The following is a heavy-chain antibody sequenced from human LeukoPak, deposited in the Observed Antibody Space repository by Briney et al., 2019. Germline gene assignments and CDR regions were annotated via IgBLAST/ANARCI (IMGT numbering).Heavy chain of an antibody. Sequence: GGSLRLSCAASGFIFSSYWMSWVRQAPGKGLEWVANIKQDGSEKYYVDSVKGRFTISRDNAKHSLYLQMNSLRAEDTALYYCTKDRGGSSQLGDAFDVWGQGTMVSVSS. D-gene: IGHD4-23*01. V-gene: IGHV3-7*03. CDR1: GFIFSSYW. CDR3: TKDRGGSSQLGDAFDV. CDR2: IKQDGSEK. J-gene: IGHJ3*01.